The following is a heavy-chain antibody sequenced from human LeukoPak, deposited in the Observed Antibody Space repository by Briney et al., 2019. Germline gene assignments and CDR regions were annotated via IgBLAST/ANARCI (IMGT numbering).Heavy chain of an antibody. Sequence: KTSETLTLTCTVSGGSISSSSYYWGWIRQPPGKGLEWIGSIYYSGSTYYNPSLKSRVTISVDTSKNQFSLKLSSVTAADTAVYYCARLRDHDGGGYYGSGSYYPLYYFDYWGQGTLVTVSS. D-gene: IGHD3-10*01. CDR2: IYYSGST. V-gene: IGHV4-39*01. CDR3: ARLRDHDGGGYYGSGSYYPLYYFDY. CDR1: GGSISSSSYY. J-gene: IGHJ4*02.